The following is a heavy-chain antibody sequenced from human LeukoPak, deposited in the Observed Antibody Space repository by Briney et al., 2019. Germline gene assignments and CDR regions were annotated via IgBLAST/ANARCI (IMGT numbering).Heavy chain of an antibody. CDR1: GGSISSYY. J-gene: IGHJ6*02. CDR2: IYYSGST. Sequence: SETLSLTSTVSGGSISSYYWSWIRQPPGKGLEWIGYIYYSGSTNYNPSLKSRVTISVDTSKNQFSLELSSVTAADTAVYYCARGDGVGDYGDYLDLGGLGFYYYGMDVWGQGTTVTVSS. V-gene: IGHV4-59*01. D-gene: IGHD4-17*01. CDR3: ARGDGVGDYGDYLDLGGLGFYYYGMDV.